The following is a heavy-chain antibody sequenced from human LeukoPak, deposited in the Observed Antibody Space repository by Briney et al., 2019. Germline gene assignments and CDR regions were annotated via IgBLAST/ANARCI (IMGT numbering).Heavy chain of an antibody. D-gene: IGHD2-15*01. V-gene: IGHV4-34*01. CDR3: ARSYCSGGSCFYYYYGMDV. Sequence: PSETLSLTCAVYGGSFSGYYWSWIRQPPGKGLEWIGEINHSGGTNYNPSLKSRVTISVDTSKNQFSLKLSSVTAADTAVYYCARSYCSGGSCFYYYYGMDVWGQGTTVTVSS. CDR2: INHSGGT. CDR1: GGSFSGYY. J-gene: IGHJ6*02.